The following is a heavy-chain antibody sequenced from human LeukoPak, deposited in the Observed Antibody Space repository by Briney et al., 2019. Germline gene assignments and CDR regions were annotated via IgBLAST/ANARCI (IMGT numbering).Heavy chain of an antibody. D-gene: IGHD3-22*01. CDR3: ARSSTANDSRGYFWYFDV. CDR1: GFTFSDYY. V-gene: IGHV3-11*01. Sequence: GGSLRLSCAASGFTFSDYYVSWIRQAPGKGLEWLSYVSTSGASKYHADSLKGRFAISRDNGKMSVYLQMDSLRGEDTAVYYCARSSTANDSRGYFWYFDVWGRGTLVTVSS. CDR2: VSTSGASK. J-gene: IGHJ2*01.